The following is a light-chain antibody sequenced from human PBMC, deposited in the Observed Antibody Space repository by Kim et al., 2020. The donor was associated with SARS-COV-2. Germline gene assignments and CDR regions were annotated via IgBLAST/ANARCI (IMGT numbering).Light chain of an antibody. Sequence: VSPGERATLSRRARQSVSSNLAWYQQKPGQAPRLRIYGASTRATGIPARFSGSGSGTEFTLTISSLQSEDFAVYYCQQYNNWPALTFGGGTKVDIK. CDR1: QSVSSN. CDR2: GAS. J-gene: IGKJ4*01. CDR3: QQYNNWPALT. V-gene: IGKV3D-15*01.